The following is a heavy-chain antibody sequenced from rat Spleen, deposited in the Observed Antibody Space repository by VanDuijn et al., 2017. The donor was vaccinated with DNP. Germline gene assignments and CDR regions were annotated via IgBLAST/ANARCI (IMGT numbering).Heavy chain of an antibody. CDR3: AREDSSYIGYAMDA. CDR1: GFTFSNYG. J-gene: IGHJ4*01. CDR2: ITNSGGST. Sequence: EVQLVESGGGLVQPGRSLKLSCAASGFTFSNYGMAWVRQAPTKGLEWVASITNSGGSTYYRDSVKGRFTISRDNAKSTLYLQMDSLRSEDTATYYCAREDSSYIGYAMDAWGQGTSVTVSS. D-gene: IGHD1-2*01. V-gene: IGHV5S13*01.